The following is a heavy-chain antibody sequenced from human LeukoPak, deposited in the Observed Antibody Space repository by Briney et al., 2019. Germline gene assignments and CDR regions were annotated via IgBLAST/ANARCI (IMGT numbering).Heavy chain of an antibody. CDR1: GFTFSSYA. J-gene: IGHJ4*02. V-gene: IGHV3-23*01. Sequence: GGSLRLSCAASGFTFSSYAMSWVRQAPGKGLEWVSAISGSGGSTYYADSVKGRFTISRDNSKNTLYLQMNSLRAEDTAVYYCAKDPQYYDILTGYPAFDYWGQGTLVTVSP. CDR3: AKDPQYYDILTGYPAFDY. CDR2: ISGSGGST. D-gene: IGHD3-9*01.